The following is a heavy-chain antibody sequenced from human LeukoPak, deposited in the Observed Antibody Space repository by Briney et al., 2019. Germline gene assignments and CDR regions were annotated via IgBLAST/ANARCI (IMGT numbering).Heavy chain of an antibody. J-gene: IGHJ4*02. D-gene: IGHD3-22*01. V-gene: IGHV3-23*01. Sequence: GGSLRLSCAASGFTFDDYAMHWVRQAPGKGLEWVSSIDYSGGSSYYADSVKGRFTISRDDSKNTLYLQLNSLRAEDTAVYYCAKGHTYYYDSSGLSYFDYWGQGTLVTVSS. CDR1: GFTFDDYA. CDR3: AKGHTYYYDSSGLSYFDY. CDR2: IDYSGGSS.